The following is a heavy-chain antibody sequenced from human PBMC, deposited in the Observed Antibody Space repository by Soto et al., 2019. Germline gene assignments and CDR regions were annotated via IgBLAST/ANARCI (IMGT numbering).Heavy chain of an antibody. D-gene: IGHD6-19*01. CDR2: ISAYNGKT. CDR1: GYTFTSYG. CDR3: ALVAFSHSSCWYFYSMDV. V-gene: IGHV1-18*01. J-gene: IGHJ6*02. Sequence: ASVKVSCKASGYTFTSYGISWVRPAPGQRLEWMGWISAYNGKTNSAQKHQGRVTMTTNTTTSTAYIELRSLRSDDRAVYCFALVAFSHSSCWYFYSMDVWGQGTTVTVSS.